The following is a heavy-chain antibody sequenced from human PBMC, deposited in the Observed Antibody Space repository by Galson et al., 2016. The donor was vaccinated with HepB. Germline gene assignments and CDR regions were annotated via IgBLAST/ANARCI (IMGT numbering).Heavy chain of an antibody. CDR3: ARGSEWGGEDY. Sequence: TLSLTCTVSGDSISSGGYYWSWIRQHPGKGLQWIGFIYYSGATYYNPSLRSRVTISKDTSKNQFSLKLSSVTAADTAVYYCARGSEWGGEDYWGQGTLVTVSS. CDR1: GDSISSGGYY. V-gene: IGHV4-31*03. CDR2: IYYSGAT. J-gene: IGHJ4*02. D-gene: IGHD4-17*01.